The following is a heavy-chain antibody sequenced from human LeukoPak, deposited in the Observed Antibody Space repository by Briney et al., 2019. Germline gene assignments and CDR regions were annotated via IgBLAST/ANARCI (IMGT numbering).Heavy chain of an antibody. D-gene: IGHD1-26*01. CDR3: AKHMRATNTYSFFGLDV. Sequence: GGSLRLSCAATGFTFKDYGMHWVRQPPGKGLEWVSSINWNGGGTDYADSVKGRFTISRDNAKNSLYLQLSSLRPEDTALYYCAKHMRATNTYSFFGLDVWGQGTTVTVSS. CDR1: GFTFKDYG. J-gene: IGHJ6*02. V-gene: IGHV3-9*01. CDR2: INWNGGGT.